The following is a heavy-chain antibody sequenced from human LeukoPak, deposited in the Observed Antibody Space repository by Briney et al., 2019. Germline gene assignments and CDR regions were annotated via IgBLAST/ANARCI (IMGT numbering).Heavy chain of an antibody. J-gene: IGHJ4*02. Sequence: SETLSLTCTVSGGSISSLYWNWIRQPPGKGLEWIGYIYYSGSTNYNPSLKSRVTISVDTSKNQFSLKLSSVTAADTAVYYCARGDSSSWYGYFDYWGQGTLVTVSS. CDR1: GGSISSLY. CDR2: IYYSGST. CDR3: ARGDSSSWYGYFDY. D-gene: IGHD6-13*01. V-gene: IGHV4-59*01.